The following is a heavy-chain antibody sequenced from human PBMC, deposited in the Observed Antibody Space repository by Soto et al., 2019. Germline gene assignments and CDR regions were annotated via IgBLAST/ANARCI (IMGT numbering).Heavy chain of an antibody. J-gene: IGHJ4*02. CDR3: ARAGMGSGWYSFDY. V-gene: IGHV3-33*01. CDR1: GFTFSSYG. CDR2: IWYDGSNK. D-gene: IGHD6-19*01. Sequence: GGSLRLSCAASGFTFSSYGMHWVRQAPGKGLEWVAVIWYDGSNKYYADSVKGRFTISRDNSKNTLYLQMNSLRAEDTAVYYCARAGMGSGWYSFDYWGQGTLVTVSS.